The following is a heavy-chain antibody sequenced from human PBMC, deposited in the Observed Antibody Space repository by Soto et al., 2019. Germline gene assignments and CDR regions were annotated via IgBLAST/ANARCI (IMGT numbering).Heavy chain of an antibody. Sequence: GASVKVSCKASGGTFSSYAISWVRQAPGQGLEWMGGIIPIFGTANYAQKFQGRVTITADESTSTAYMELSSLRSEDTAVYYCATSHSESSHALYYYYGMHIFGQGTTVTV. CDR1: GGTFSSYA. D-gene: IGHD2-2*01. J-gene: IGHJ6*02. CDR3: ATSHSESSHALYYYYGMHI. CDR2: IIPIFGTA. V-gene: IGHV1-69*13.